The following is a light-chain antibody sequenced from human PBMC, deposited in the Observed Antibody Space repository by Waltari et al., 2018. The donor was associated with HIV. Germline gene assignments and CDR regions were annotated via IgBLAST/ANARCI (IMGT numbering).Light chain of an antibody. CDR3: LLYYGGDWV. Sequence: QTVVTQAPSLPVSPGGTVTLTCASSPGAATIAYYPNWFQQKPGQAPRALIYSISNKHSGTPARVSGSLLGGKAALTLSGVQPEDEAEYYCLLYYGGDWVFGGGSKLTVL. CDR2: SIS. CDR1: PGAATIAYY. J-gene: IGLJ3*02. V-gene: IGLV7-43*01.